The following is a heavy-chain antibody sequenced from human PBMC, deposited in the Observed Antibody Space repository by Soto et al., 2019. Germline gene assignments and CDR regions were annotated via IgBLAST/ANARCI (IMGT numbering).Heavy chain of an antibody. CDR3: TRENIENSDGLYDAFDI. Sequence: GGSLRLSCAATGFTLRTNGMSWVRQAPGKGLEWVSSFSGRGDDTWYADSLKGRFIISRDNSQNTVYLQMNSLRAEDTAVYFCTRENIENSDGLYDAFDIWGQGTTVTV. J-gene: IGHJ3*02. V-gene: IGHV3-23*01. D-gene: IGHD5-18*01. CDR1: GFTLRTNG. CDR2: FSGRGDDT.